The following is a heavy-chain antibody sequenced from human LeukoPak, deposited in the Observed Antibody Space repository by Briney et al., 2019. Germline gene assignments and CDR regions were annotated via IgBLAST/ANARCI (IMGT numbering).Heavy chain of an antibody. Sequence: SETLSLTCTVSGGSISSSSYYWGWIRQPPGKGLEWIGSIYYSGSTYYNPSLKSRVTISVDTSKNQFSLKLSSVTAADTAVYYCAREPVATGTYYYYMDVWGKGTTVTVSS. CDR1: GGSISSSSYY. CDR3: AREPVATGTYYYYMDV. CDR2: IYYSGST. J-gene: IGHJ6*03. V-gene: IGHV4-39*07. D-gene: IGHD5-12*01.